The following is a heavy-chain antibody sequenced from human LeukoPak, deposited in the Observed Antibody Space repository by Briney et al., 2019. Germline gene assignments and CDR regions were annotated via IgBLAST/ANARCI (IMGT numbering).Heavy chain of an antibody. Sequence: GGSLRLSCAASGFTFSGSAMHWVRQASGKGLEWVGRIRSKANSYATAYAASVKGRFTISRDDSKNTAYLQMNSLKTEDTAVYYCTKGDRALYYGFSSFDYWGQGTLVTVSS. CDR2: IRSKANSYAT. D-gene: IGHD3-10*01. CDR1: GFTFSGSA. CDR3: TKGDRALYYGFSSFDY. J-gene: IGHJ4*02. V-gene: IGHV3-73*01.